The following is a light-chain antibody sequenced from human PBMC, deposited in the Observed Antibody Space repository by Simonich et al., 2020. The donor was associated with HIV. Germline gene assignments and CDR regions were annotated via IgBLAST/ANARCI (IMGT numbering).Light chain of an antibody. CDR2: GAS. CDR3: QQYGSSPRT. J-gene: IGKJ1*01. Sequence: EIVLTQSPGTLSLSPGERATLSCRASQSVSSSDLAWYQQKPGQAPRPLIYGASSRATGIPDRFSGSGSGTDFIFTISRLEPEDFAVYYCQQYGSSPRTFGQGTKVEIK. CDR1: QSVSSSD. V-gene: IGKV3-20*01.